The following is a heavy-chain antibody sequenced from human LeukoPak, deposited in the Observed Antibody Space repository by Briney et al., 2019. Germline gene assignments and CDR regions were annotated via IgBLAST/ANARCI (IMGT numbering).Heavy chain of an antibody. CDR1: GGSIYSGSYY. D-gene: IGHD5-24*01. Sequence: SETLSLTCTVSGGSIYSGSYYWSWIRQPAGKGLEWIGRIYTSGSTNYNPSLKSRVTITVDTSKNQFSLKLSSVTAADTAVYYCARDRRDGYNLYYFDLWGQGTLVTVSS. CDR2: IYTSGST. V-gene: IGHV4-61*02. CDR3: ARDRRDGYNLYYFDL. J-gene: IGHJ4*02.